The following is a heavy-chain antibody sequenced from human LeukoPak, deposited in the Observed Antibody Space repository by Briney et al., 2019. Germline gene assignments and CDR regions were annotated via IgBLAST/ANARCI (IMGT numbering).Heavy chain of an antibody. Sequence: GASVKVSCKASGYAFTGYYMHWVRQAPGQGLEWMGWINPNSGGTNYAQKFQGRVTMTRDTSISTAYMGLSRLRSDDTAVYYCARDRRRVRDGYPNLIGYWGQGTLVTVST. J-gene: IGHJ4*02. D-gene: IGHD5-12*01. CDR3: ARDRRRVRDGYPNLIGY. CDR1: GYAFTGYY. V-gene: IGHV1-2*02. CDR2: INPNSGGT.